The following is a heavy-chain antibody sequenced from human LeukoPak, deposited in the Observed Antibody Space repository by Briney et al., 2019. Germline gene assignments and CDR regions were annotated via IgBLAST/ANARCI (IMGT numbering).Heavy chain of an antibody. CDR1: GCSIISHY. CDR3: AMTRDRYNSASPFDS. CDR2: IYYSGST. Sequence: SETLSLKCNVSGCSIISHYWSWIRQPPGKGLEWMGYIYYSGSTNYNPSLKSQVTISVDTSKNQLSLKLSSVTAADTAVYYCAMTRDRYNSASPFDSWGQGTLVTVSS. D-gene: IGHD5-24*01. V-gene: IGHV4-59*11. J-gene: IGHJ4*02.